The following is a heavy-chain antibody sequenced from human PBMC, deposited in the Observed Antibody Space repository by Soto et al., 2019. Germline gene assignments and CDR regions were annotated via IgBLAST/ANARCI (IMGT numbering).Heavy chain of an antibody. V-gene: IGHV1-69*06. CDR3: ASYGSGSSYFDY. CDR2: IIPIFGTA. CDR1: GGTFSSYA. Sequence: SVKVSCKASGGTFSSYAISWVRQAPGQGLEWMGGIIPIFGTANYAQKFQGRVTITADKSTSTAYMELSSLRSEDTAVYYCASYGSGSSYFDYWGQGTLVTVSS. D-gene: IGHD3-10*01. J-gene: IGHJ4*02.